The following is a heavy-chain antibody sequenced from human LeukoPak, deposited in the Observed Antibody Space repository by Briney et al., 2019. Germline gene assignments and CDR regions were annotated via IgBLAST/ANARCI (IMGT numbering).Heavy chain of an antibody. J-gene: IGHJ4*02. D-gene: IGHD6-6*01. V-gene: IGHV1-2*02. CDR1: GYTFTGCY. CDR3: AGSSLAARFDY. Sequence: ASVKVSFKASGYTFTGCYMHWVRQAPGQGLEWMGWINPNSGGTNYAQKFQGRVTMTRDTSISTAYMELSRLRSDDTAVYYCAGSSLAARFDYWGQGTLVTVSS. CDR2: INPNSGGT.